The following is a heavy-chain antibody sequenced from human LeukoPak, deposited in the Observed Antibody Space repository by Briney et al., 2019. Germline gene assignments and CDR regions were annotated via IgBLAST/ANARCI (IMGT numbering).Heavy chain of an antibody. V-gene: IGHV3-23*01. J-gene: IGHJ4*02. CDR3: AKAPVTSCRGAFCYPFDY. Sequence: GGPLRLSCATSGFSFSSYAMSWVRQAPGKGLEWVSAMSSSDDGRYYAASVRGRFTISRDTSRSTLYLQMNSLRAEDAAVYYCAKAPVTSCRGAFCYPFDYWGQGTLVTVSS. CDR1: GFSFSSYA. CDR2: MSSSDDGR. D-gene: IGHD2-15*01.